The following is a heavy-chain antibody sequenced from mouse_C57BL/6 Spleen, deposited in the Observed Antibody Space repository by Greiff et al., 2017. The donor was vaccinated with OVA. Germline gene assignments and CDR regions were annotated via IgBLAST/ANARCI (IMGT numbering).Heavy chain of an antibody. V-gene: IGHV1-69*01. CDR2: IDPSDSYT. D-gene: IGHD3-2*02. CDR1: GYTFTSYW. Sequence: VQLQQPGAELVMPGASVKLSCKASGYTFTSYWMHWVKQRPGQGLEWIGEIDPSDSYTNYNQKFKGKSTLTVDKSSSTAYMQLSSLTSEDSAVYYCAREKGGQLRLRFAYWGQGTQVTVSA. CDR3: AREKGGQLRLRFAY. J-gene: IGHJ3*01.